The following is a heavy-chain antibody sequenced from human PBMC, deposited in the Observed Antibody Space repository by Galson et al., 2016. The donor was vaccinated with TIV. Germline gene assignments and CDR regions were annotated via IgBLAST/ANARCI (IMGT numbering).Heavy chain of an antibody. CDR1: GYRFSSYW. CDR3: ARHFRYSDSSGYHYFDS. CDR2: IFPDDSDT. V-gene: IGHV5-51*01. J-gene: IGHJ4*02. Sequence: QSGAEVKKPGESLKISCKGSGYRFSSYWIGWGRQRPGKGLEWLGIIFPDDSDTRYSPSLEGQVTFSADKSIRTAYLQWISRKASDTAIYYCARHFRYSDSSGYHYFDSWGQGTMVTVSS. D-gene: IGHD3-22*01.